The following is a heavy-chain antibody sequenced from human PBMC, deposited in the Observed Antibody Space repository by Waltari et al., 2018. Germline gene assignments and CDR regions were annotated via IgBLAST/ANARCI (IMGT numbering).Heavy chain of an antibody. D-gene: IGHD5-18*01. CDR1: EFSLSTSGMC. V-gene: IGHV2-70*15. CDR2: IDWDADK. Sequence: QVTLRESGPALVKPTQTLTLTCTFSEFSLSTSGMCVSWLRQPPGKALEWLARIDWDADKYYSTALKNRRTIIKDTNKNQRVLTMTNREPADTATYYCGRIVDADMAYAFDIWGQGTMVTVSS. CDR3: GRIVDADMAYAFDI. J-gene: IGHJ3*02.